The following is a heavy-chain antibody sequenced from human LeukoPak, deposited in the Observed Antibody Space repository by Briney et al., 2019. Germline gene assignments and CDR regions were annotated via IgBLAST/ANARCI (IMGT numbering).Heavy chain of an antibody. J-gene: IGHJ4*02. D-gene: IGHD4-17*01. CDR1: GFTFRSYA. Sequence: GGSLRLSRAASGFTFRSYAMTWVRQSPGQGLEWVSAIGGSGGTTYYADSVKGRFTISRDNSKNTLYLQMNSLRAEDTAVYYCSKDRGGTYGDYFDYWGQGTLVTVSS. CDR3: SKDRGGTYGDYFDY. V-gene: IGHV3-23*01. CDR2: IGGSGGTT.